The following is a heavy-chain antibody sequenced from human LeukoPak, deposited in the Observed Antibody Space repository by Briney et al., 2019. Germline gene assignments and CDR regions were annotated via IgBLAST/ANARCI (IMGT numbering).Heavy chain of an antibody. J-gene: IGHJ4*02. D-gene: IGHD3-10*01. CDR2: FDPEDGET. CDR3: AKDSRKVTFIRGASDY. CDR1: GYTLTELS. Sequence: WASVKVSCKVSGYTLTELSMHWVRQAPGKGLEWMGGFDPEDGETIYAQKFQGRVTMTEDTSTDTAYMELSSLRSEDTALYYCAKDSRKVTFIRGASDYWGQGTLVTVSS. V-gene: IGHV1-24*01.